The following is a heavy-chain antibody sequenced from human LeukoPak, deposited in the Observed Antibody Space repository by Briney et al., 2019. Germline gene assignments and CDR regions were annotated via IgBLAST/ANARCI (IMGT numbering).Heavy chain of an antibody. Sequence: GGSLRLSCAASGYTFSSYWMHWVRQAPGKGLVWVSRINTDGSSTNYAHSVNGRFTISRDNAKNTLFLQMNSLRAEDTAVYYCARDVAVAGLSSAFDIWGQGTMVTVSS. CDR3: ARDVAVAGLSSAFDI. D-gene: IGHD6-19*01. V-gene: IGHV3-74*01. CDR1: GYTFSSYW. CDR2: INTDGSST. J-gene: IGHJ3*02.